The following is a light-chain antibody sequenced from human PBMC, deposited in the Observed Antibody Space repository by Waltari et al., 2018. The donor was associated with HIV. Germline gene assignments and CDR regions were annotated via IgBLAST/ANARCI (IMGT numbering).Light chain of an antibody. CDR3: QQYKNGWT. Sequence: EVVMAQYPATLSVSPGERAILSCRASQSFSTSLAWYQQKPGQAPRLLIFGTSTRATGVSAMFSGSGSGTYFSLTISSLQSEDLAVYYCQQYKNGWTFGQGTKVDIK. CDR1: QSFSTS. V-gene: IGKV3-15*01. CDR2: GTS. J-gene: IGKJ1*01.